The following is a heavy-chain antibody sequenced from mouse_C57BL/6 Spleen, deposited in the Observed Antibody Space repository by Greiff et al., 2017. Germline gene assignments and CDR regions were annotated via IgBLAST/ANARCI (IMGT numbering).Heavy chain of an antibody. D-gene: IGHD2-2*01. Sequence: QVQLQQPGAELVKPGASVKLSCKASGYTFTSYWMQWVKQRPGQGLEWIGEIDPSDSYTNYNQKFKGKATLTVDTSSSTAYMQLSSLTSEDAAVYYCARRGYGVEFDYWGQGTTLTVSS. CDR2: IDPSDSYT. J-gene: IGHJ2*01. CDR3: ARRGYGVEFDY. CDR1: GYTFTSYW. V-gene: IGHV1-50*01.